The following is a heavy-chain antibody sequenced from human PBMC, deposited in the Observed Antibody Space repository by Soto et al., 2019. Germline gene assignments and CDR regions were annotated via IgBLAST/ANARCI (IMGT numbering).Heavy chain of an antibody. V-gene: IGHV1-69*01. CDR2: IIPISDTT. CDR1: GGTFSSYA. Sequence: QVQLVQSGAEVKKPGSSVKVSCKASGGTFSSYAIRWVRQAPGQGLEWMGGIIPISDTTNYAQKFQGRVTITAYEYTSTAYMELSSLRSEDTAVYYCARSQVSSTSIEIYYYYYYGMDVWGQGTTVTVSS. J-gene: IGHJ6*02. CDR3: ARSQVSSTSIEIYYYYYYGMDV. D-gene: IGHD2-2*01.